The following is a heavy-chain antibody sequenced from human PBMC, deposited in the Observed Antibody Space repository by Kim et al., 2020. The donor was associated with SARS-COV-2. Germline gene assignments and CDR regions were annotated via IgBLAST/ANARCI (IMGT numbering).Heavy chain of an antibody. V-gene: IGHV4-39*01. Sequence: SETLSLTCTVSGGSISSSSYYWGWIRQPPGKGLEWIGSIYYSGSTYYNPSLKSRVTISVDTSKNQFSLKLSSVTAADTAVYYCARLDTAMALYYFDYWD. D-gene: IGHD5-18*01. CDR1: GGSISSSSYY. J-gene: IGHJ4*01. CDR2: IYYSGST. CDR3: ARLDTAMALYYFDY.